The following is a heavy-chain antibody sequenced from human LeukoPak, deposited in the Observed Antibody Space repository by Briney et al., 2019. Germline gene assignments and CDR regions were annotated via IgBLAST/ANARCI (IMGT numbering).Heavy chain of an antibody. CDR2: MYPWGSA. CDR3: VRQGGGDNCR. Sequence: GGSLRLSCAASGITLNTNDMKWVRQAPGKGLEWVSIMYPWGSAFCTDSVEGRFTVTRDESKNMMFLQMNTLRPDDTAMYYCVRQGGGDNCRWGQGALVTVSS. V-gene: IGHV3-66*02. D-gene: IGHD4-23*01. J-gene: IGHJ4*01. CDR1: GITLNTND.